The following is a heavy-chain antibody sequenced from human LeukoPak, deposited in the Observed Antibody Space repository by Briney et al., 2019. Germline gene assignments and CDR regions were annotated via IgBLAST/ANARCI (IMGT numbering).Heavy chain of an antibody. CDR3: ARASSGYDLDWLDP. CDR2: IKQDGSEK. D-gene: IGHD5-12*01. CDR1: GFTFSSYW. Sequence: PGGSLRLSCAASGFTFSSYWMSWVRQAPGKGLEWVANIKQDGSEKYYVDSVKGRFTISRDNAKNSLYLQMNSLRAEDTAVYYCARASSGYDLDWLDPWGQGPLVTVSS. V-gene: IGHV3-7*01. J-gene: IGHJ5*02.